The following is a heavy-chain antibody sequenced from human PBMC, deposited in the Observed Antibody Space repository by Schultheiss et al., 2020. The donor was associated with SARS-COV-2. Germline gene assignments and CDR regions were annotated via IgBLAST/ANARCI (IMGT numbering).Heavy chain of an antibody. CDR2: IIPIFGTA. CDR3: ARGGNGYNYRGLEY. V-gene: IGHV1-69*13. CDR1: GYTFTSYD. Sequence: SVKVSCKASGYTFTSYDINWVRQAPGQGLEWMGGIIPIFGTANYAQKFQGRVTITADESTSTAYMELSSLRSEDTAVYYCARGGNGYNYRGLEYWGQGTLVTVSS. J-gene: IGHJ4*02. D-gene: IGHD5-24*01.